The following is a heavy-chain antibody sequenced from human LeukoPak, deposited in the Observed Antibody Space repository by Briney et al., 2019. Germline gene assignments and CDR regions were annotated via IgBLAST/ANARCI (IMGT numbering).Heavy chain of an antibody. CDR2: IHRDGSEK. CDR1: GFQFDNYW. V-gene: IGHV3-7*03. D-gene: IGHD3-10*01. Sequence: GGSLRLSCAASGFQFDNYWMTWVRQAPGMGLGWLANIHRDGSEKYYADSVKGRFTISRDNAKNSLYLQMNSLRAEDTALYYCATSTIYGSGSYHMPLGLDVWGQGTTVTVSS. J-gene: IGHJ6*02. CDR3: ATSTIYGSGSYHMPLGLDV.